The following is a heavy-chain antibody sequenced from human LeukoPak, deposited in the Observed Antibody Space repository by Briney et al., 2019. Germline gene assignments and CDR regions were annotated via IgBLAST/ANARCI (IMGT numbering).Heavy chain of an antibody. CDR1: GGSISSSSYY. D-gene: IGHD6-19*01. Sequence: SETLSLTCTVSGGSISSSSYYWGWIRQPPGKGLEWIGSIYYSGSTNYNPSLKSRVTISVDTSKNQFSLNLSSVTAADTAVYYCARVFSVAGTFDYWGQGTLVTVSS. V-gene: IGHV4-39*07. CDR3: ARVFSVAGTFDY. CDR2: IYYSGST. J-gene: IGHJ4*02.